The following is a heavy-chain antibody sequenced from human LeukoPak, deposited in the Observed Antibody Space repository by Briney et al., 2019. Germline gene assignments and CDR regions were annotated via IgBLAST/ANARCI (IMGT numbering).Heavy chain of an antibody. J-gene: IGHJ4*02. CDR1: GGSISSSNYY. CDR2: IYYSGST. V-gene: IGHV4-39*07. D-gene: IGHD5-24*01. Sequence: SETLSLTCTVSGGSISSSNYYWGWIRQPPGTGLEWIGSIYYSGSTYYNPSLKSRVTISVDTSKNQFSLRPSSVTAADTAVYYCARDGYKFYYWGQGTLVTVSS. CDR3: ARDGYKFYY.